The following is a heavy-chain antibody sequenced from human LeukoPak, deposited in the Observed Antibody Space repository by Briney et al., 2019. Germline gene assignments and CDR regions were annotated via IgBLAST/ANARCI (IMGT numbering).Heavy chain of an antibody. J-gene: IGHJ4*02. V-gene: IGHV4-39*01. Sequence: PSETLSLTCTVSGGPISSSSYYWGWIRQPPGKGLEWIGSIYYSGSTYYNPSLKSRVTISVDTSKNQFSLKLSSVTAADTAVYYCARLREDTAMVPFDYWGQGTLVTVSS. CDR2: IYYSGST. D-gene: IGHD5-18*01. CDR1: GGPISSSSYY. CDR3: ARLREDTAMVPFDY.